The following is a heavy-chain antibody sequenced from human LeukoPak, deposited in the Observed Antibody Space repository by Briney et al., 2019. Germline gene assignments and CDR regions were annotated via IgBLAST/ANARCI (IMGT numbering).Heavy chain of an antibody. Sequence: GGSLRLSCAASGFTVSSNYMSWVRQAPGKGLEWVAIISNDGSRKYYAHSVEGRFTISRDNSKNTLYLQMDSLRAEDTAVYYCARDRAWNYFDYWGQGTLVTVSS. CDR1: GFTVSSNY. CDR2: ISNDGSRK. CDR3: ARDRAWNYFDY. D-gene: IGHD1-1*01. J-gene: IGHJ4*02. V-gene: IGHV3-30*03.